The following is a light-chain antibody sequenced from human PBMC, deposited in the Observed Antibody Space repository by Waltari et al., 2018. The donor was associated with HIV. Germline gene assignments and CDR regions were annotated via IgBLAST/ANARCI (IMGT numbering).Light chain of an antibody. CDR1: QAISGN. J-gene: IGKJ2*01. CDR2: AVS. CDR3: QQLKSYLGYT. V-gene: IGKV1-9*01. Sequence: DTQLTQSPSFLSASVGDRVTITCRASQAISGNLAWYQQRPGRDPKLHLYAVSALQSGVPSRFSCSVSGTRFTLTINRLRPEDFDTYYCQQLKSYLGYTFGQGTKVDIK.